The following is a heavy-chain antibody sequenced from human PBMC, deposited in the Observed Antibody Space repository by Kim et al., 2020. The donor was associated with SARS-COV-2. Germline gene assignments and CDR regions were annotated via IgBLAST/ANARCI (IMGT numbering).Heavy chain of an antibody. V-gene: IGHV3-30*18. CDR3: AKDRAFWSGGILEWDYQYYGMAG. CDR2: ISYDGCNK. CDR1: GFTFSSYG. D-gene: IGHD3-3*01. J-gene: IGHJ6*02. Sequence: GGSLRLSCAASGFTFSSYGMHWVRQAPGTGLEWVTFISYDGCNKYYADSVKGRFTISRDNSKNTLYLQMNSLRAEDTAVYYCAKDRAFWSGGILEWDYQYYGMAGWGQGTTVTVS.